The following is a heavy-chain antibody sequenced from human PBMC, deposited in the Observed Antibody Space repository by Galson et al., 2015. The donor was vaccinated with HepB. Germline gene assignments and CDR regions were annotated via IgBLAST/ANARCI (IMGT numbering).Heavy chain of an antibody. Sequence: TLSLTCTVSGGSISSGGYYWSWIRQHPGKGLEWIGYIYYSGTTHYNPSLESRVIISVDTSKNQFSLNLRSVTAADTAVYYCARDNDCTGASCYGLVAFWGQGILVTVSS. CDR1: GGSISSGGYY. CDR3: ARDNDCTGASCYGLVAF. CDR2: IYYSGTT. J-gene: IGHJ1*01. D-gene: IGHD2-15*01. V-gene: IGHV4-31*03.